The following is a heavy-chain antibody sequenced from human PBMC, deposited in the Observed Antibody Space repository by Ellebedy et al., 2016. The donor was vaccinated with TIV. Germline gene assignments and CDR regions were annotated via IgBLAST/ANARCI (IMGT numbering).Heavy chain of an antibody. D-gene: IGHD3-9*01. J-gene: IGHJ1*01. CDR3: AKDRTMIRGKGLDC. CDR2: ITWSGSAI. CDR1: GFTFDDYG. V-gene: IGHV3-9*01. Sequence: GGSLRLXXTASGFTFDDYGMHWVRQRPVRGLEWVSGITWSGSAIGYEDSVEGRFTISRDNAKNSLYLDMRDLKADDTAVYYCAKDRTMIRGKGLDCWGQGTLVTVAS.